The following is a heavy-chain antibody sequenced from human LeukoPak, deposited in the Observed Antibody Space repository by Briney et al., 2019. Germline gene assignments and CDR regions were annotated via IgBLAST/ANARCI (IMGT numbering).Heavy chain of an antibody. Sequence: PSETLSLTCTVSGGSISSYYWSWIRQPPGKGLEWIGYIYYSGSTNYNPSLKSRVTISVDTSKNQFSLKLSSVAAADTAVYYCARLVGATAIDAFDIWGQGTMVTVSS. CDR2: IYYSGST. V-gene: IGHV4-59*01. CDR3: ARLVGATAIDAFDI. D-gene: IGHD1-26*01. J-gene: IGHJ3*02. CDR1: GGSISSYY.